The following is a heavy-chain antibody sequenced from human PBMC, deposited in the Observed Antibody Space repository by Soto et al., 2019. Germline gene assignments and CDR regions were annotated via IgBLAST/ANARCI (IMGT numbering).Heavy chain of an antibody. Sequence: EVQLVESGGGLVQPGGSLRLSCVASGFTFSTFWMHWVRQVPGKGLVWVSRINGDGSSTTYADSVKGRFTISRDNAKNTLYLQMNSLRGEDTATYYCARDSDTYGYSKADNWGQGTLVGVSS. V-gene: IGHV3-74*03. J-gene: IGHJ4*02. CDR3: ARDSDTYGYSKADN. CDR1: GFTFSTFW. D-gene: IGHD5-18*01. CDR2: INGDGSST.